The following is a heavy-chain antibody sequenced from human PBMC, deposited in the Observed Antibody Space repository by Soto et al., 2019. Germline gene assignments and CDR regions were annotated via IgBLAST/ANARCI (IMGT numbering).Heavy chain of an antibody. Sequence: GASVKVSCKASGYTFTSYGISWVRQAPGQGREWMGWISAYNGNTNYAQKLQGRVTMTTDTSTSTAYMELRSLRSDDTAVYYCARDLYVGYCSSTSCPGLYYYYYGMDVWGQGTTVTVSS. CDR1: GYTFTSYG. CDR3: ARDLYVGYCSSTSCPGLYYYYYGMDV. J-gene: IGHJ6*02. D-gene: IGHD2-2*01. V-gene: IGHV1-18*01. CDR2: ISAYNGNT.